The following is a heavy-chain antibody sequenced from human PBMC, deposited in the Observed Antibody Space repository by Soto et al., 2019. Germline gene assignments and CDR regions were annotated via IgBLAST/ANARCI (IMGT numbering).Heavy chain of an antibody. Sequence: PSETLSLTCAVSGGSISSGGYSWSWIRQPPGKGLEWIGDIYHSGSTYYNPSLKLRITISVDRSKNQFSLKLSSVTAADTAVYYFASAATVPTGYWYFDLWGRGTLVTVSS. CDR2: IYHSGST. CDR3: ASAATVPTGYWYFDL. J-gene: IGHJ2*01. D-gene: IGHD4-17*01. V-gene: IGHV4-30-2*01. CDR1: GGSISSGGYS.